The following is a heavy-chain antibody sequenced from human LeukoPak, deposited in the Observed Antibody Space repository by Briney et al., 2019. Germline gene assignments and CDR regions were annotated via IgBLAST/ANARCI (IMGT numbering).Heavy chain of an antibody. J-gene: IGHJ6*02. D-gene: IGHD6-13*01. CDR2: ISSSGSTI. CDR1: GFTFSDYY. Sequence: GGSLRLSCAASGFTFSDYYMGWIRQAPGKGLEWVSYISSSGSTIYYADSVKGRFTISRDNAKNSLYLQMNSLRAEDTAVYYCARSLAAARTYYYYGMDVWGQGTTVTVSS. V-gene: IGHV3-11*01. CDR3: ARSLAAARTYYYYGMDV.